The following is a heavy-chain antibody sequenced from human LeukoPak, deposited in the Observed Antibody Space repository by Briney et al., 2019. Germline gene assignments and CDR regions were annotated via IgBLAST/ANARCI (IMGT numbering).Heavy chain of an antibody. CDR1: GGSISNYY. J-gene: IGHJ4*02. Sequence: PSETLSLTCTVSGGSISNYYWSWIRQPPGKGLEWIGYIYYSGSTNYNPSLMSRVTISEDTSKNQFSLKLSSVTAADTAIYYCARGPAWYFNYWGQGTLVTVSS. CDR3: ARGPAWYFNY. CDR2: IYYSGST. V-gene: IGHV4-59*01.